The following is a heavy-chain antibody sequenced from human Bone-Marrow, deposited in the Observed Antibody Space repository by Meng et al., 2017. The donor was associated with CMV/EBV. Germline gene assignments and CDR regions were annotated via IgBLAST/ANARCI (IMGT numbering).Heavy chain of an antibody. D-gene: IGHD7-27*01. J-gene: IGHJ4*02. CDR3: AKDRGWGSYYFDY. CDR1: GFIFTSHG. Sequence: GESLKISCAASGFIFTSHGMHWVRQAPGKGLEWVSFIRYDGNNKYYADSVKGRFTISRDNSKNTLYLQMNSLRAEDTAVYYCAKDRGWGSYYFDYWGQGTLVTVSS. CDR2: IRYDGNNK. V-gene: IGHV3-30*02.